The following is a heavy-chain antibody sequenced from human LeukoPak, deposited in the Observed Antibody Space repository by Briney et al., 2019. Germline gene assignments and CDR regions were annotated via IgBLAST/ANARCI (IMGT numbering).Heavy chain of an antibody. CDR3: ARVYDFWSGYYSYYGMDV. V-gene: IGHV1-8*01. D-gene: IGHD3-3*01. J-gene: IGHJ6*02. CDR2: MNPNSGNT. Sequence: ASVKGSCKASGYTFTSYDINWVRQATGQGLEWMGWMNPNSGNTGYAQKFQGRVTMTRNTSISTAYMEPSSLRSEDTAVYYCARVYDFWSGYYSYYGMDVWGQGTTVTVSS. CDR1: GYTFTSYD.